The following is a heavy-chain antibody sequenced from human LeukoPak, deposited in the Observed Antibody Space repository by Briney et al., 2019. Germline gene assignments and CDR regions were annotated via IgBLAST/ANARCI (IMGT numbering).Heavy chain of an antibody. CDR2: IYTTGST. V-gene: IGHV4-4*07. J-gene: IGHJ3*02. Sequence: SETLSLTCTVSGGSISSYYWSWIRQPAGKGLEWIGRIYTTGSTNYNPSLKSRVTMSVDTSKNQFSLKLTSVTAADTAVYFCARDLLGLLSGSFDIWGQGTMVTVSS. CDR1: GGSISSYY. D-gene: IGHD2-21*02. CDR3: ARDLLGLLSGSFDI.